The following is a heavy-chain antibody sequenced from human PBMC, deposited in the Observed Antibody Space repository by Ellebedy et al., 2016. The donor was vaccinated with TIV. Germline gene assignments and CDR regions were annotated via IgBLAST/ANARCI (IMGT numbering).Heavy chain of an antibody. CDR1: EFTFSTYH. Sequence: PGGSLRLSCAASEFTFSTYHMHWVRQAPGKGLEWVAVIWYDGTAKLYAESVKGRFTISRDNSQNTLDLEMNSPRADDTALYYCARELGGSGGSDFDYWGQGTLVTVSS. V-gene: IGHV3-33*01. J-gene: IGHJ4*02. CDR2: IWYDGTAK. CDR3: ARELGGSGGSDFDY. D-gene: IGHD2-15*01.